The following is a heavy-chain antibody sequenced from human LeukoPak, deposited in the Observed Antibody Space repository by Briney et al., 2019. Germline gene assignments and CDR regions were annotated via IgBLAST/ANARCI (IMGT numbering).Heavy chain of an antibody. CDR3: ARVFWAQTYDSMAFDI. V-gene: IGHV3-30-3*01. CDR1: GFTFSSYA. J-gene: IGHJ3*02. CDR2: ISYDGSNK. D-gene: IGHD3-3*01. Sequence: GGSLRLSCAASGFTFSSYAMHWVRQTPGKGLEWVAVISYDGSNKYYADSVKGRFTISRDNSKNTLYLQMNSLRAEDTAVYYCARVFWAQTYDSMAFDIWGQGAMVTVSS.